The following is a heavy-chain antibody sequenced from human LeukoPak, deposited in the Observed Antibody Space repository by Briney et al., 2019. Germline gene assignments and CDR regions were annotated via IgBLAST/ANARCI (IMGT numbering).Heavy chain of an antibody. J-gene: IGHJ4*02. Sequence: SETLSLTCAVSGGSFSGYFWTWIRQPPGKGLEWIAEINDSGAINYNPSLKSRVSISVDTAKNQFSLKVNSVTAADTAVYYSARRGSGSLNVQSKFDYWGQGTLVTVSS. CDR2: INDSGAI. CDR1: GGSFSGYF. CDR3: ARRGSGSLNVQSKFDY. D-gene: IGHD3-10*01. V-gene: IGHV4-34*01.